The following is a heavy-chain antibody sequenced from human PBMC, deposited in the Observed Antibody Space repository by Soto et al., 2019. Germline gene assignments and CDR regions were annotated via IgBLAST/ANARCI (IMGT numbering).Heavy chain of an antibody. J-gene: IGHJ3*02. V-gene: IGHV3-23*01. CDR3: AKDRNYYYDSSGYYIADAFDI. CDR2: ISGSGGST. Sequence: GGSLRLSCAASGFTFSSYALSWVRQAPWKGLEWVSAISGSGGSTYYADSVKGRFTISRDNSKNTLYLQMNSLRAEDTAVYYCAKDRNYYYDSSGYYIADAFDIWGQGTMVTVSS. D-gene: IGHD3-22*01. CDR1: GFTFSSYA.